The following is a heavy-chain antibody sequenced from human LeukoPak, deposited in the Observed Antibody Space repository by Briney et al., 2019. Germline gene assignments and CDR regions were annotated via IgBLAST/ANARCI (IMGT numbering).Heavy chain of an antibody. J-gene: IGHJ5*02. Sequence: SETLSLTCTVSGGSISSGSYYWSWIRQPAGKGLEWIGRIYTSGSTNYNPSRKSRVTISVDTSKNQFSLKLSSVTAADTAVYYCARAPCSSTSCYETAGWFDPWGQGTLVTVSS. CDR1: GGSISSGSYY. CDR3: ARAPCSSTSCYETAGWFDP. CDR2: IYTSGST. D-gene: IGHD2-2*01. V-gene: IGHV4-61*02.